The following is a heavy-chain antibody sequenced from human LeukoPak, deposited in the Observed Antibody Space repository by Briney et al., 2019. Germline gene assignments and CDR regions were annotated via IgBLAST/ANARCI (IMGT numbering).Heavy chain of an antibody. CDR3: AIGYCSGGSCYSLDY. CDR2: IIPIFGTA. CDR1: GGTFSSYA. D-gene: IGHD2-15*01. J-gene: IGHJ4*02. Sequence: SVNVSCKASGGTFSSYAISWVRQPPGQGLEWMGGIIPIFGTANYSHKFQGRVTITADESTNTAYMELSSLRSEDTAVYYCAIGYCSGGSCYSLDYWGQGTLVTVSS. V-gene: IGHV1-69*13.